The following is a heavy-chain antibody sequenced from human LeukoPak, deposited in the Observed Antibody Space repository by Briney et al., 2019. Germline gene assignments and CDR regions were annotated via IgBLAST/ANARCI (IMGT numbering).Heavy chain of an antibody. CDR2: ISAYNGNA. CDR1: LYTFTTYG. J-gene: IGHJ4*02. V-gene: IGHV1-18*01. CDR3: ARDGSELRYFDRYFDY. Sequence: APVRVSSTPSLYTFTTYGISWVRQAPGQGREWRGWISAYNGNANYAQKRQGRVTMTTDTSTSTAYMELRSLRSDDTAVYYCARDGSELRYFDRYFDYWGQGTLVTVS. D-gene: IGHD3-9*01.